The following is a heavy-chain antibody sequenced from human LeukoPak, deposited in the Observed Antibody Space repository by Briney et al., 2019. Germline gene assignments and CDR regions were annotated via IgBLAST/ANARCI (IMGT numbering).Heavy chain of an antibody. CDR3: ARVHDSSGYYWYFDL. Sequence: PGESLKISCKGSGYRFNTYWIAWVRQMHGKGLEWMGIIYPGDSDPRYRPSFQGQVNISADKSISTAYLQWNSLKASDTAMYYCARVHDSSGYYWYFDLWGRGTLVTVSS. J-gene: IGHJ2*01. CDR2: IYPGDSDP. CDR1: GYRFNTYW. V-gene: IGHV5-51*01. D-gene: IGHD3-22*01.